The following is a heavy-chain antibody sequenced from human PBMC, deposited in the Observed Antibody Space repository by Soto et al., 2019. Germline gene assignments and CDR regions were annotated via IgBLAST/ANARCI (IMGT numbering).Heavy chain of an antibody. CDR2: ISTTNTYI. CDR1: GFTFSSYP. CDR3: EREGKPHYYYYGMDV. J-gene: IGHJ6*02. Sequence: GWSLRLSCAASGFTFSSYPMNWVRQAPGKGLQWVSSISTTNTYIYYADSVKGRFTISRDNAKNSLYLQMNSLRAEDTAVYYCEREGKPHYYYYGMDVWGQGTTVTVSS. V-gene: IGHV3-21*01.